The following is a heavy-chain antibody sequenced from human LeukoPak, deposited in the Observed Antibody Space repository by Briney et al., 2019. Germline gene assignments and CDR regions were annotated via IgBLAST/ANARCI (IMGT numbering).Heavy chain of an antibody. CDR3: ASDLYGSGEDFDY. J-gene: IGHJ4*02. V-gene: IGHV1-46*01. CDR1: GYTFTSYY. Sequence: GASVKVSCKASGYTFTSYYMRWVRPAPGQGLEWMGIINPSGGSTSYAQKFQGRVTMTRDTSTSTVYMELSSLRSEDTAVYYCASDLYGSGEDFDYWGQGTLVTVSS. D-gene: IGHD3-10*01. CDR2: INPSGGST.